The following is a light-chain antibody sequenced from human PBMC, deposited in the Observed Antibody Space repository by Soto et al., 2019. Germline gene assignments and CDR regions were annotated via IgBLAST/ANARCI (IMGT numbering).Light chain of an antibody. J-gene: IGKJ2*01. CDR1: LTISNW. V-gene: IGKV1-5*01. Sequence: DIQTTQSPSTLSASVGDTVTVTCRASLTISNWVAWYQQKPGNAPKLLIYDVSILESGVPSRFSGSGSGTEFTLTITNLQPEDFATYYCQQYNNFGQGTKLEIK. CDR2: DVS. CDR3: QQYNN.